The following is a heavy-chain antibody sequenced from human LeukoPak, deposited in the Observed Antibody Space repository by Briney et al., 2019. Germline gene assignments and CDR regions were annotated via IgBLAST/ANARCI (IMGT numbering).Heavy chain of an antibody. CDR3: ARDSWGYCSGGSCYSKWFDP. Sequence: ASVKVSCKASGYTFTSYGISWVRQAPGQGLERMGWISAYNGNTNYAQKLQGRVTMTTDTSTSTAYMELRSLRSDDTAVYYCARDSWGYCSGGSCYSKWFDPWGQGTLVTVSS. D-gene: IGHD2-15*01. CDR1: GYTFTSYG. V-gene: IGHV1-18*01. CDR2: ISAYNGNT. J-gene: IGHJ5*02.